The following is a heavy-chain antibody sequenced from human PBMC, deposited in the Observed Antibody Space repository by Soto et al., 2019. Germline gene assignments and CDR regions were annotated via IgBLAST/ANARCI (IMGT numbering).Heavy chain of an antibody. CDR2: ISRSGGST. V-gene: IGHV3-23*01. D-gene: IGHD3-22*01. Sequence: RGSLRPSSPPSGFTFRTHAMRWVRQAPGKGLEWVSGISRSGGSTSYADSVKGRFTISRDYSKNTLYLQMNSLRAEDTAVYYCAKVDGGITMIVVVYYCFDYWGQGALVTVSS. CDR3: AKVDGGITMIVVVYYCFDY. J-gene: IGHJ4*02. CDR1: GFTFRTHA.